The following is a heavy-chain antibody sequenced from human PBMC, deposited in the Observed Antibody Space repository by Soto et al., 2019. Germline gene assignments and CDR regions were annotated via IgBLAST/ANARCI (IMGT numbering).Heavy chain of an antibody. CDR3: ARGRYGDY. CDR2: ISAHNGNT. Sequence: QVHLVQSGAEVKKPGASVKVSCKGSGYEFTTYGITWVRQAPGQGLEWMAWISAHNGNTDYAQKLQGRVTVTRDTSTSTAYMELRSLRSDDTATYYCARGRYGDYWGQGALVTVSS. J-gene: IGHJ4*02. V-gene: IGHV1-18*01. CDR1: GYEFTTYG. D-gene: IGHD1-1*01.